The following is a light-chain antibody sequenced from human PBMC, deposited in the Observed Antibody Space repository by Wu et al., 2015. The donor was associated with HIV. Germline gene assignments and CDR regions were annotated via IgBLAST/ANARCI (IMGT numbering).Light chain of an antibody. CDR2: DAS. Sequence: EIVLTQSPATLSLSPGERATLSCRASQTVYNYLAWYQQRPGQAPRLLINDASNRATGIPDRFSGGGSGTDFTLTISSLEPEDFAVYYCQQRANWPLTFGGGTRLEIK. J-gene: IGKJ4*01. CDR1: QTVYNY. CDR3: QQRANWPLT. V-gene: IGKV3-11*01.